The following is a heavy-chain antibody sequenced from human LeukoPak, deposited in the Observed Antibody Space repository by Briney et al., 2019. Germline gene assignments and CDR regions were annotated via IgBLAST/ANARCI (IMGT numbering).Heavy chain of an antibody. CDR2: ISSSSSTI. V-gene: IGHV3-48*01. CDR3: ARAYDSSGYDAFDI. D-gene: IGHD3-22*01. J-gene: IGHJ3*02. Sequence: GGSLRLSCAASGFTFSSYSMNWVRQAPGKGLEWVSYISSSSSTIYYADSVKGRFTISRDNAKNSLYLQMNSLRAEDTAVYYCARAYDSSGYDAFDIWGQGTMVTVSS. CDR1: GFTFSSYS.